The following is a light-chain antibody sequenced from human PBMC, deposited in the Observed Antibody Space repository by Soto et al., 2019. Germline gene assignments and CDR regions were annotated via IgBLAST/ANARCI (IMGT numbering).Light chain of an antibody. J-gene: IGKJ1*01. V-gene: IGKV1-39*01. CDR1: QTITKY. Sequence: DIPMTQSPSSLSASVGDRVTITCRASQTITKYLNWYQQKAGKAPNLLIYEASSLLNGVPSRFRGSGSGTDFTLTSSGLQPEDFATYYCQQSYITPWTFGQGTKVEIK. CDR2: EAS. CDR3: QQSYITPWT.